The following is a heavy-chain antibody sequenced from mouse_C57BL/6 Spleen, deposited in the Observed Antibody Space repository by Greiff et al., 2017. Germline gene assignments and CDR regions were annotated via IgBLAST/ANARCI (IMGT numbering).Heavy chain of an antibody. Sequence: VQVVESGAELARPGASVKLSCKASGYTFTSYGLSWVKQRTGQGLEWIGEIYPRSGNTYYNEKFKGKATLTADKSSSTAYMELRSLTSEDSAVYFCARRSTDYFDYWGQGTTLTVSS. CDR1: GYTFTSYG. J-gene: IGHJ2*01. CDR2: IYPRSGNT. V-gene: IGHV1-81*01. CDR3: ARRSTDYFDY.